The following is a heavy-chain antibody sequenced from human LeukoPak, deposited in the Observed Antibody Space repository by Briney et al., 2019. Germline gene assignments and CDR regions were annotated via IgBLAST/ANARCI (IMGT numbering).Heavy chain of an antibody. Sequence: SETLSLTCTVSGGSISSYYWSWIRQPPGKGLEWIGYIYYSGSTNYNPSLKSRVTISVDTSKNQFPLKLSSVTAADTAVYYCARQGGGFWYFDLWGRGTLVTVSS. V-gene: IGHV4-59*08. CDR3: ARQGGGFWYFDL. CDR1: GGSISSYY. J-gene: IGHJ2*01. D-gene: IGHD6-25*01. CDR2: IYYSGST.